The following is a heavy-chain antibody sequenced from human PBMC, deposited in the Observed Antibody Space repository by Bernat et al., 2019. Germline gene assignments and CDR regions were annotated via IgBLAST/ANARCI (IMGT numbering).Heavy chain of an antibody. J-gene: IGHJ6*02. CDR2: ISYSGST. CDR1: GGSISSYY. V-gene: IGHV4-59*01. Sequence: QVQLQESGPGLLRPSETLSLTCTVSGGSISSYYWTWIRQPPGKGLEWIGYISYSGSTNYNPSLKSRVTISVDTSENQFSLKLSTVTAADTAVYYCARGGGDSSGYYSDYYYYGMDVWGQGTTVTVSS. D-gene: IGHD3-22*01. CDR3: ARGGGDSSGYYSDYYYYGMDV.